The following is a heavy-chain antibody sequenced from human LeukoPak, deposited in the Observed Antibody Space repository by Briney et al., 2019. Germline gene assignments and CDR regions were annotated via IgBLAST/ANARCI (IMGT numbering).Heavy chain of an antibody. CDR1: GFTFSSYA. V-gene: IGHV3-23*01. CDR3: AKARARSPDFFDY. Sequence: GGSLRLSCAASGFTFSSYAMSWVRQAPGKGLEWVSAISGSGGSTYCADSVKGRFTISRDNSKNTLYLQMNSLRAEDTAVYYCAKARARSPDFFDYWGQGTLVTVSS. CDR2: ISGSGGST. J-gene: IGHJ4*02.